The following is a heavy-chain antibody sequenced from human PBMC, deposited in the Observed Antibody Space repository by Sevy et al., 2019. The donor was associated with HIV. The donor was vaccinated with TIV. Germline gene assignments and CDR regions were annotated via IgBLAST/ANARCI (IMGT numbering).Heavy chain of an antibody. V-gene: IGHV4-39*01. Sequence: SETLSLTCTVSGGSISSSSYYWGWIRQPPGKGLEWIGSIYYSGSTYYNPSLKSRVTISVDTSKNQFSLKLSSVTAAETAVYYCGRRWWGQWGIKGNWFDPWGQGTLVTVSS. CDR1: GGSISSSSYY. CDR3: GRRWWGQWGIKGNWFDP. D-gene: IGHD2-15*01. J-gene: IGHJ5*02. CDR2: IYYSGST.